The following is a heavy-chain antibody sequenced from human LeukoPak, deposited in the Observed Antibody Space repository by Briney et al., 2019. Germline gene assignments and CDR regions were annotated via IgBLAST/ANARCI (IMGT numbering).Heavy chain of an antibody. CDR3: ARVVAATPYYFDY. CDR2: INHSGST. Sequence: PSETLSLTCAVYGGSFSGYYWSWIRQPPGKGLEWIGQINHSGSTNYNPSLKSRVTISVDTSKNQFSLKLSSVTAADTAVYYCARVVAATPYYFDYWGQGTLVTVSS. J-gene: IGHJ4*02. CDR1: GGSFSGYY. V-gene: IGHV4-34*01. D-gene: IGHD2-15*01.